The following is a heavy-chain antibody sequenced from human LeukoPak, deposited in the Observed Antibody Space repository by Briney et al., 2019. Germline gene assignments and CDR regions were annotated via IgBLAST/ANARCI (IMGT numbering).Heavy chain of an antibody. Sequence: GESLKISCKAYGYDFTSYFIGWVRQMPGKGLEWMGIIYPGDSDARYSPSFQGQVTISVDKSISTTYLQWSSLKASDTAMYYCARPSDGYHKVVDYWGQGTLVTVSS. CDR1: GYDFTSYF. CDR2: IYPGDSDA. CDR3: ARPSDGYHKVVDY. J-gene: IGHJ4*02. D-gene: IGHD5-24*01. V-gene: IGHV5-51*01.